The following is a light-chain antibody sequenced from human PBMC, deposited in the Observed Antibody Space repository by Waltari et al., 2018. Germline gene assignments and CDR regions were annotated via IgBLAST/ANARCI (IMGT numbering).Light chain of an antibody. CDR3: CSYAGSPWV. CDR2: DVS. J-gene: IGLJ3*02. V-gene: IGLV2-11*01. Sequence: SCTGTSSDVGGYNYVSWYQQHPGKAPKLMFYDVSKRPSGVPDRFSGSKSGNTASLTISGLQAEDEADYYCCSYAGSPWVFGGGTKLTVL. CDR1: SSDVGGYNY.